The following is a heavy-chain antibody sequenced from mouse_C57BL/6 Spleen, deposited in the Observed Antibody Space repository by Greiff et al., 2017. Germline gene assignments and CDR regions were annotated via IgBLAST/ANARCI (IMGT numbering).Heavy chain of an antibody. J-gene: IGHJ1*03. V-gene: IGHV1-61*01. CDR1: GYTFTSYW. CDR3: ARGDYDYDWYFDV. D-gene: IGHD2-4*01. CDR2: IYPSDSET. Sequence: QVQLQQPGAELVRPGSSVKLSCKASGYTFTSYWMDWVKQRPGQGLEWIGNIYPSDSETHYNQKFKDKATLTVDKSSSTAYMQLSSLTSDDSAVYYCARGDYDYDWYFDVWGTGTTVTVSS.